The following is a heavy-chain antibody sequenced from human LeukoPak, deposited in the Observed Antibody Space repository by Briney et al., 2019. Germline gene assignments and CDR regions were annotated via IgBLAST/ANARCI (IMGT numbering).Heavy chain of an antibody. CDR2: ISASGTYT. CDR3: AKGWQLDY. CDR1: GFTFSTSA. D-gene: IGHD2-15*01. V-gene: IGHV3-23*01. J-gene: IGHJ4*01. Sequence: GGSLRLSCAASGFTFSTSAMNWVRQAPGKGLQWVSSISASGTYTAYADSVKGRFTTSRDISKNTLYLQMNSLRADDTAVYFCAKGWQLDYWGHGTLVTVSS.